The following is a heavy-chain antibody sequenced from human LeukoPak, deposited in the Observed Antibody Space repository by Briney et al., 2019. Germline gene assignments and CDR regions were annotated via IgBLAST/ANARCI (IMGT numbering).Heavy chain of an antibody. V-gene: IGHV3-9*03. J-gene: IGHJ4*02. CDR1: GFTFGDXX. CDR2: IXWDVCNI. CDR3: AKGYTFHGVAHDSGYFDY. D-gene: IGHD3-3*01. Sequence: GFTFGDXXXQWVRXXPGXGXXWLSGIXWDVCNIAYPHSLNGRFLLSPHHAKISLYLQMNSLRNEHMAFYFCAKGYTFHGVAHDSGYFDYWGQRTLVTVSS.